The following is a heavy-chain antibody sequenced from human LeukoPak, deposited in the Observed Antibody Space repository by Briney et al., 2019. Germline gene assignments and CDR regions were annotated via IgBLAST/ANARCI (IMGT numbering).Heavy chain of an antibody. D-gene: IGHD1-26*01. Sequence: PSETLSLTCTVSGGSISSSSYYWGWIRQPPGKGLEWLGSIYYSGSTYYNPSLKSRVTISVDTSKNQFSLKLSSVTAADTAVYYCARILGSGSYYIDYWGQGTLVTVSS. CDR3: ARILGSGSYYIDY. V-gene: IGHV4-39*01. J-gene: IGHJ4*02. CDR2: IYYSGST. CDR1: GGSISSSSYY.